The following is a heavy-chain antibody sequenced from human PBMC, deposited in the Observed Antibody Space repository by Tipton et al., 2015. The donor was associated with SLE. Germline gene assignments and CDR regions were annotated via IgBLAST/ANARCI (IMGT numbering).Heavy chain of an antibody. Sequence: SLRLSCSASGFSFGDFAMSWVRQAPGKGLEWVSSISSRSSYIYYADSVKGRFTISRDNAKNSLYLQMNSLRAEDTAVYYCAKGSITMIVVVAFDIWGQGTMVTVSS. V-gene: IGHV3-21*01. CDR3: AKGSITMIVVVAFDI. D-gene: IGHD3-22*01. J-gene: IGHJ3*02. CDR2: ISSRSSYI. CDR1: GFSFGDFA.